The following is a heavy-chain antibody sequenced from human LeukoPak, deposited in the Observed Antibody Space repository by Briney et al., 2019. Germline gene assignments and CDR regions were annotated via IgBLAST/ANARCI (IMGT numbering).Heavy chain of an antibody. CDR1: GGSISSYY. J-gene: IGHJ5*02. V-gene: IGHV4-4*09. D-gene: IGHD6-13*01. Sequence: ASETLSLTCTVSGGSISSYYWSWIRQPPGKGLEWIGYIYTSGSTNYNPSLKSRVTISVDTSKNQFSLKLSSVTAADTAVYYCARAPDLWGPIAAAGNWFDPWGQGTLVTVSS. CDR2: IYTSGST. CDR3: ARAPDLWGPIAAAGNWFDP.